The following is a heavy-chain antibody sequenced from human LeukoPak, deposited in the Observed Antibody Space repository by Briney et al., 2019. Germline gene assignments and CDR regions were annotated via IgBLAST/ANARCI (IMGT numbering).Heavy chain of an antibody. CDR3: ASSFSDDFWSGHF. J-gene: IGHJ4*02. D-gene: IGHD3-3*01. V-gene: IGHV3-7*01. CDR2: IKQDGSEK. Sequence: PGGSLRLSCAASGFTFSSYGMHWVRQAPGKGLEWVANIKQDGSEKYYVDSVKGRFTISRDNAKKSLFLQMNSLRAQDTAVYYCASSFSDDFWSGHFWGQGTLVTVSS. CDR1: GFTFSSYG.